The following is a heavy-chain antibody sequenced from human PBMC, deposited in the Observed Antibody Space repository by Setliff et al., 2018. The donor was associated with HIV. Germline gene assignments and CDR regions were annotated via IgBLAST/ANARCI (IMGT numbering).Heavy chain of an antibody. V-gene: IGHV1-69*10. Sequence: SVKVSCKASGDTFRSHAISWVRQAPGQGLEWMGGIIPILGIANYAQKFQGRVTITADKSTSTAYMELSSLRSEDTAVYYCARDQAAAVPSSWYFDLWGRGTLVTVSS. CDR1: GDTFRSHA. CDR3: ARDQAAAVPSSWYFDL. J-gene: IGHJ2*01. CDR2: IIPILGIA. D-gene: IGHD6-13*01.